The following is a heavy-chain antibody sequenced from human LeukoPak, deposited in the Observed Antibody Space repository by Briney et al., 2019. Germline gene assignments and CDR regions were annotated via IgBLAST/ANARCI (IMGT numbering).Heavy chain of an antibody. CDR2: XDSXGXII. D-gene: IGHD2-2*01. V-gene: IGHV3-48*02. J-gene: IGHJ4*02. Sequence: GGSLRLSCSASGFXXSSYSMXLVXXAPGKXXXXVSXXDSXGXIIYYADSVXGRFTISRDKAKNSLYLQMNSLRDKDTAVYYCTRAGYCSDASCYVPDYWGQGTLVTVSS. CDR3: TRAGYCSDASCYVPDY. CDR1: GFXXSSYS.